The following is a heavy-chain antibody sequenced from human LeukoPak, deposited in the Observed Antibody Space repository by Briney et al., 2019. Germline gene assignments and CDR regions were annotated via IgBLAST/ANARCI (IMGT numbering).Heavy chain of an antibody. CDR3: ARGLYSSSTQHFDP. J-gene: IGHJ5*02. CDR1: GGSISSYY. V-gene: IGHV4-59*01. Sequence: SETLSLTCTVSGGSISSYYWSWIRQPPGKGLEWIGYIYYSGSTNYNPSLKSRVTISVDTSKNQFSLKLSSVTAADTAVYYCARGLYSSSTQHFDPWGQGTLVTVSS. CDR2: IYYSGST. D-gene: IGHD6-6*01.